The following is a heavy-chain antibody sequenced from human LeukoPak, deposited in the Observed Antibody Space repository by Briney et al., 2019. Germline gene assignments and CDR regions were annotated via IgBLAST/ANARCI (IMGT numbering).Heavy chain of an antibody. Sequence: ASVKVSCKASGYAFTGYYMHWVRQAPGQGLEWMGGIIPIFGTANYAQKLQGRVTMTTDTSTSTAYMELRSLRSDDTAVYYCARDVLLWFGDHGHYFDYWGQGTLVTVSS. D-gene: IGHD3-10*01. CDR2: IIPIFGTA. CDR1: GYAFTGYY. J-gene: IGHJ4*02. CDR3: ARDVLLWFGDHGHYFDY. V-gene: IGHV1-18*04.